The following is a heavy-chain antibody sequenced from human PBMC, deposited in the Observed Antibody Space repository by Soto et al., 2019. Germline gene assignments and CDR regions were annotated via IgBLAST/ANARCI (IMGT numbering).Heavy chain of an antibody. Sequence: GASVKVSCKASGYTFTSYGISWVRQAPGQGLEWMGWISAYNGNTNYAQKLQGRVTMTTDTSTSTAYMELRSLRSDDTAVYYCARDRYCSGGSCYFWRPGTVPLDYWGQGTLVTVSS. V-gene: IGHV1-18*01. CDR1: GYTFTSYG. CDR2: ISAYNGNT. D-gene: IGHD2-15*01. J-gene: IGHJ4*02. CDR3: ARDRYCSGGSCYFWRPGTVPLDY.